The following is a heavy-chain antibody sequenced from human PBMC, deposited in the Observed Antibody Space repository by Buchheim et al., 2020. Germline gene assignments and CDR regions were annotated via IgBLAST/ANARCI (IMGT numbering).Heavy chain of an antibody. D-gene: IGHD1-26*01. CDR3: TTDPWSYQVKYYYYYYGMDV. V-gene: IGHV3-15*07. CDR1: GFTFSNAW. Sequence: EVQLVESGGGLVKPGGSLRLSCAASGFTFSNAWMNWVRQAPGKGLEWVGRIKSKTDGGTKDHAAPVKGRFTISRDDTKNTLYLQMNSLKTEDTAVYYCTTDPWSYQVKYYYYYYGMDVWGQGTT. J-gene: IGHJ6*02. CDR2: IKSKTDGGTK.